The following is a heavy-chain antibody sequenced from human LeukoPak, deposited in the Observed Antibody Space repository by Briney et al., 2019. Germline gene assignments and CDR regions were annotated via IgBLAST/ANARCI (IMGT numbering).Heavy chain of an antibody. CDR1: GYTFTNYG. Sequence: ASVTVSGEASGYTFTNYGITWVRQAPGQGLEWMGWISAYNGNTNYAQKFQGRVTMTTDTSTTTAYMELRSLRSDDTAVYYCARGVGQTTGTTGGYYFDFWGQGNLVTVSS. V-gene: IGHV1-18*01. CDR3: ARGVGQTTGTTGGYYFDF. D-gene: IGHD1-1*01. J-gene: IGHJ4*02. CDR2: ISAYNGNT.